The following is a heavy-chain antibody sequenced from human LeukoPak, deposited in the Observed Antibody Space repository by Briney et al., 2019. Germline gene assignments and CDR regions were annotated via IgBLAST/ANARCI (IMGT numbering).Heavy chain of an antibody. CDR3: ARGPGGSGTRPPYTFYYGMDV. J-gene: IGHJ6*02. D-gene: IGHD3-10*01. Sequence: PSETLSLTCTFSGGSISSYYWSWFRQPPVKGLELLGYIYYSGSTNYNPSLKSRVTISVDTSKNQFSLRLSSVTAADTAVYYCARGPGGSGTRPPYTFYYGMDVWGQGTTVTVSS. CDR2: IYYSGST. CDR1: GGSISSYY. V-gene: IGHV4-59*08.